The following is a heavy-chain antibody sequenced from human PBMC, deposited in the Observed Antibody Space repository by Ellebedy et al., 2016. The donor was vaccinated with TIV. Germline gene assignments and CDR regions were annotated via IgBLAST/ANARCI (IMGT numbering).Heavy chain of an antibody. CDR3: ARVDDSHYDFWSGYSGGHFDY. Sequence: ASVKVSXXASGYTFTSYYMHWVRQAPGQGLEWMGIINPSGGSTSYAQKFQGRVTMTRDTSTSTVYMELSSLRSEDTAVYYCARVDDSHYDFWSGYSGGHFDYWGQGTLVTVSS. CDR1: GYTFTSYY. J-gene: IGHJ4*02. CDR2: INPSGGST. D-gene: IGHD3-3*01. V-gene: IGHV1-46*01.